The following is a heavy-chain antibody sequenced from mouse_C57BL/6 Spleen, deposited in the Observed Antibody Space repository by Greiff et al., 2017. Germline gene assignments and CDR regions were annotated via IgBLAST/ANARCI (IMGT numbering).Heavy chain of an antibody. CDR1: GYTFTSYG. V-gene: IGHV1-81*01. CDR3: ARPPYYGSSYWYFDV. D-gene: IGHD1-1*01. CDR2: IYPRSGNT. J-gene: IGHJ1*03. Sequence: QVQLQQSGAELARPGASVKLSCKASGYTFTSYGISWVKQRTGQGLEWIGEIYPRSGNTYYNEKFKGKATLTAAKSSSTAYMELRSLTSEDAAVYFCARPPYYGSSYWYFDVWGTGTTVTVSS.